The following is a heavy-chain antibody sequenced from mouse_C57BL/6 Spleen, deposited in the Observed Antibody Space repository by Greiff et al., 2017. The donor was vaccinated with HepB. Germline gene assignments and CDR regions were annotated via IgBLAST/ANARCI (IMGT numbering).Heavy chain of an antibody. CDR3: ARGGVYDGGAMDY. V-gene: IGHV5-16*01. CDR2: IKYDGSST. Sequence: EVQVVESEGGLVQPGSSMKLSCTASGFTFSDYYMAWVRQVPEKGLEWVANIKYDGSSTYYLDSLKSRFIISRDNAKNILYLQMSSLKSEDTATYDCARGGVYDGGAMDYWGQGTSVTVSS. D-gene: IGHD2-13*01. CDR1: GFTFSDYY. J-gene: IGHJ4*01.